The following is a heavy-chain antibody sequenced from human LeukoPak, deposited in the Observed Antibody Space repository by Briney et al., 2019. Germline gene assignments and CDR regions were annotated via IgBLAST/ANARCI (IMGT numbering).Heavy chain of an antibody. D-gene: IGHD3-22*01. V-gene: IGHV3-21*01. Sequence: GGSLRLSCAASGFTFSSYSMNWVRQAPGKGLEWVSSISSSSSYIYYADSVKGRFTISRDNAKNSLYLQMNSLRAEDTAVYYCARDGDDSSHYFDYWGQGTLVTDSS. CDR2: ISSSSSYI. CDR3: ARDGDDSSHYFDY. CDR1: GFTFSSYS. J-gene: IGHJ4*02.